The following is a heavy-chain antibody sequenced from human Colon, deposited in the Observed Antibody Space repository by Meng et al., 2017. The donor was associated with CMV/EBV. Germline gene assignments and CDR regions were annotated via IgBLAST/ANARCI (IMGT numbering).Heavy chain of an antibody. CDR1: GLTFGSST. CDR2: INSYAYNI. V-gene: IGHV3-21*01. CDR3: VREIRRAWFDP. Sequence: LSCVVSGLTFGSSTMRWVRQAPGKGLEWVASINSYAYNIGYADSVKGRFTISRDNAKNSLYLQMNSLGAEDTAVYFCVREIRRAWFDPWGQGTLVTVSS. J-gene: IGHJ5*02.